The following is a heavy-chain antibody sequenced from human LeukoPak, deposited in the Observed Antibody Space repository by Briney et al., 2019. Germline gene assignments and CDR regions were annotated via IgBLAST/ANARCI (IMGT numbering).Heavy chain of an antibody. Sequence: GGSLRLSCAASGFTFSSYGMHWVRQAPGEGLEWVSTLSASGSITYYADSVKGRFTISRDDSKNMLYLQMSSLRVDDTAVYYCAYLGLSSDWNDVPGPQIDHWGQGMLVSVSS. CDR2: LSASGSIT. D-gene: IGHD1-1*01. V-gene: IGHV3-23*01. CDR3: AYLGLSSDWNDVPGPQIDH. CDR1: GFTFSSYG. J-gene: IGHJ4*02.